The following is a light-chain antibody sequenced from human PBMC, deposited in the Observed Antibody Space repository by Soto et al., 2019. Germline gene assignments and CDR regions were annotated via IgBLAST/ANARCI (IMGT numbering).Light chain of an antibody. V-gene: IGKV3-20*01. CDR2: GAS. J-gene: IGKJ5*01. CDR3: QQYDYLIT. Sequence: EIVLTQSPGTLSLSPGERATLSCRASQSVRSSYLAWYQQKPGQAPRLLISGASNRATGIPDRFSGSGSGTDFTLTISRLEPEDFAVYYCQQYDYLITFGQGTRLEIK. CDR1: QSVRSSY.